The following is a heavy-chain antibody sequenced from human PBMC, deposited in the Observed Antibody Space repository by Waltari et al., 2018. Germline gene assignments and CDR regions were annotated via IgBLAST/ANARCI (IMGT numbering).Heavy chain of an antibody. CDR1: GYTFTSYD. V-gene: IGHV1-8*01. J-gene: IGHJ5*02. CDR2: MNPNSGNT. Sequence: QVQLVQSGAEVKKPGASVKVSCKASGYTFTSYDINWVRQAHGQGLEWMGWMNPNSGNTGYAQKFQGRVTMTRNTSISTAYMELSSLRSEDTAVYYCARGYCSGGSCYSRWFDPWGQGTLVTVSS. CDR3: ARGYCSGGSCYSRWFDP. D-gene: IGHD2-15*01.